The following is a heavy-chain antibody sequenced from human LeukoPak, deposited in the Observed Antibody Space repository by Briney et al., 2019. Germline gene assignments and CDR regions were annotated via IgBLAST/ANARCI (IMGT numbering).Heavy chain of an antibody. CDR3: AKPPENVVGTSPFYFDS. J-gene: IGHJ4*02. CDR2: VSGSGGST. D-gene: IGHD1-26*01. CDR1: GFTFSSYD. Sequence: GGSLRLSCAASGFTFSSYDMSWVRQAPGKGLEWVSAVSGSGGSTYYADSVKGRFTISRDNSKSTLFLQMNSLRAEDTAVYYCAKPPENVVGTSPFYFDSWGQGTLVTVSS. V-gene: IGHV3-23*01.